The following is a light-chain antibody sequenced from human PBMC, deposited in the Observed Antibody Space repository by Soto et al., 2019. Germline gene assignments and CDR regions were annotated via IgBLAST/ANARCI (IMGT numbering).Light chain of an antibody. Sequence: EVVMTQSPLSLPVTLGQPASISCRSSQSLVHSNGNTFLTWFQQRPGQSPRRLIYKVSIRDSGGSDRFSGSGSGIDFTLKISRVEAEDVGVYYCMQGTYAPKTFGQGTMVEI. V-gene: IGKV2-30*02. J-gene: IGKJ1*01. CDR3: MQGTYAPKT. CDR1: QSLVHSNGNTF. CDR2: KVS.